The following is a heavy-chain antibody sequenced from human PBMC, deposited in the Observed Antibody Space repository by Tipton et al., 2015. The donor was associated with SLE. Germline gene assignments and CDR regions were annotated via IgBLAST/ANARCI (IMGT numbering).Heavy chain of an antibody. V-gene: IGHV3-48*01. J-gene: IGHJ4*02. CDR2: ISSSSSTI. Sequence: SLRLSCAASGFTFSSYSMNWVRQAPGKGLEWVSYISSSSSTIYYADSVKGRFTISRDNAKNSLYLQMNSLRAEDTAVYYCARDLPSSNWYREIDYWGQGTLVTVSS. CDR1: GFTFSSYS. CDR3: ARDLPSSNWYREIDY. D-gene: IGHD6-13*01.